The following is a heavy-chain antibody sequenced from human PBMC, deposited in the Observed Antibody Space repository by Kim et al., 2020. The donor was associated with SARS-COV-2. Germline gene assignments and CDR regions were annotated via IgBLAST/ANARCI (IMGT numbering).Heavy chain of an antibody. CDR1: GFTFSDSA. J-gene: IGHJ4*02. D-gene: IGHD1-26*01. CDR3: TRRGVGATTSDY. CDR2: IRSKPNKYAT. V-gene: IGHV3-73*01. Sequence: GGSLRLSCAASGFTFSDSALHWVRQASGKGLEWLGRIRSKPNKYATAYAASVTGRFIISRDDSKNTAYLQMNSLRTEDTAVYFCTRRGVGATTSDYWGRG.